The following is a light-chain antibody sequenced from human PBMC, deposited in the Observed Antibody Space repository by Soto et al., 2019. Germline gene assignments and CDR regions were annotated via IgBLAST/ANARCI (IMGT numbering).Light chain of an antibody. CDR2: NND. Sequence: QSVLTQPPSVSGAPGQRVTVSCTGSSSNIGAGHHVHWYQQLPGTAPKLLIYNNDNRPSGVPDRFSGSKSGTSASLAISGLQAEDEAEYYCQSSDTSLRDVLFGGGTKLTVL. J-gene: IGLJ2*01. V-gene: IGLV1-40*01. CDR1: SSNIGAGHH. CDR3: QSSDTSLRDVL.